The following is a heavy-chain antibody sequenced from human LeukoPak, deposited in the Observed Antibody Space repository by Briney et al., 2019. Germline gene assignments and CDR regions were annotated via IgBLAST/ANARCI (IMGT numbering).Heavy chain of an antibody. D-gene: IGHD3-16*01. CDR2: IYSGGST. CDR3: ASRLGVDAFDI. J-gene: IGHJ3*02. CDR1: GFTVSSNY. V-gene: IGHV3-53*01. Sequence: GGSLRLSCAASGFTVSSNYMSWVRQAPGKGLEWVSVIYSGGSTYYADSVKGRFTISRDNSKNTLYLQMNSLRAEDTAVYYCASRLGVDAFDIWGQGTMVTVSS.